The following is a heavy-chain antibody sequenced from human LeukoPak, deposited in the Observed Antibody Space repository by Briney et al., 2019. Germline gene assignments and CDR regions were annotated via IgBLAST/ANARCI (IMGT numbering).Heavy chain of an antibody. V-gene: IGHV3-23*01. J-gene: IGHJ6*02. CDR2: ISGSGGST. D-gene: IGHD3-9*01. CDR1: GFTFSSYA. Sequence: GGSLRLSCAASGFTFSSYAMSWVRQAPGKGLEWVSAISGSGGSTYYADSVKGRFTISRDNSKNTLYLQMNSLRAEDTAVYYCAKGGPTFRPAYYDILTGYGTHYYYGMDVWGQGTTVTASS. CDR3: AKGGPTFRPAYYDILTGYGTHYYYGMDV.